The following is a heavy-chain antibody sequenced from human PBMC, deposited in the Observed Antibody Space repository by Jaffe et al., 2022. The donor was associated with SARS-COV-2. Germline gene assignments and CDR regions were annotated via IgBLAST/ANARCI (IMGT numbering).Heavy chain of an antibody. J-gene: IGHJ3*02. CDR3: AREWPDAEANDAFDI. Sequence: QVQLVQSGAEVKKPGASVKVSCKASGYTFTSYAMHWVRQAPGQRLEWMGWINAGNGNTKYSQKFQGRVTITRDTSASTAYMELSSLRSEDTAVYYCAREWPDAEANDAFDIWGQGTMVTVSS. D-gene: IGHD2-8*01. CDR1: GYTFTSYA. V-gene: IGHV1-3*01. CDR2: INAGNGNT.